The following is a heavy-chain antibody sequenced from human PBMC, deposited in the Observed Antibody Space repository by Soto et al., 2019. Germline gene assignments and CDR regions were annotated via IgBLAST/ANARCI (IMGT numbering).Heavy chain of an antibody. CDR3: AREPGVNWA. J-gene: IGHJ6*04. V-gene: IGHV3-66*01. CDR2: MYSGGGT. D-gene: IGHD2-8*01. Sequence: EVQLVESGGGLVQPGGSLRLSCVASGFTVSNNYMTWVRQAPGKGLEWVSKMYSGGGTYYTDSVKGRFTISRDSSTNTLYLQMDNVRAEDTAVYYCAREPGVNWAWGKGTTVTVSS. CDR1: GFTVSNNY.